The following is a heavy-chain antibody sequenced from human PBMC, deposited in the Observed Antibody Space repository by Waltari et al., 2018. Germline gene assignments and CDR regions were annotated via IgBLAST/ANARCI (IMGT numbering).Heavy chain of an antibody. J-gene: IGHJ4*02. CDR3: AGLGYGSGSYYALDY. CDR2: IYYSGST. Sequence: QLQLQESGPGLVKPSETLSLTCTVSGGSISSSSYYWGWIRQPPGKGLEWIGSIYYSGSTYSYPSLKSRVTLSVDTSKTQFSLKLSSLTAADTAVYYCAGLGYGSGSYYALDYWGQGTLVTVSS. D-gene: IGHD3-10*01. V-gene: IGHV4-39*07. CDR1: GGSISSSSYY.